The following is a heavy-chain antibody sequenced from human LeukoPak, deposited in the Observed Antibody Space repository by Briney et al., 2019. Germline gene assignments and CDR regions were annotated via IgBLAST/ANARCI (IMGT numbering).Heavy chain of an antibody. CDR1: GHSISSGYY. V-gene: IGHV4-38-2*02. D-gene: IGHD3-10*01. CDR3: AGIHYYGSGSRQYNWFDP. J-gene: IGHJ5*02. Sequence: SETLSLTCTVSGHSISSGYYWGWIRQPPGKGLEWIGSIYHSGSTYYNPSLKSRVTISVDTSKNQFSLKLSSVTAADTAVYYCAGIHYYGSGSRQYNWFDPWGQGTLVTVSS. CDR2: IYHSGST.